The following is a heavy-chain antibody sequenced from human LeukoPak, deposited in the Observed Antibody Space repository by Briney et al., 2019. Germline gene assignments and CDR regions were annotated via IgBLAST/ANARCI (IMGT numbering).Heavy chain of an antibody. V-gene: IGHV3-30-3*01. CDR3: ARDPIAAAGTGFGWFDP. D-gene: IGHD6-13*01. Sequence: PGRSLRLSCAASGFTFSSYAMHWVRQAPGKGLEWVAVISYDGSNKYYADSVKGRFTISRDNSKNTLYLQMNSLRAEDTAVYYCARDPIAAAGTGFGWFDPWGQGTLVTVSS. CDR2: ISYDGSNK. J-gene: IGHJ5*02. CDR1: GFTFSSYA.